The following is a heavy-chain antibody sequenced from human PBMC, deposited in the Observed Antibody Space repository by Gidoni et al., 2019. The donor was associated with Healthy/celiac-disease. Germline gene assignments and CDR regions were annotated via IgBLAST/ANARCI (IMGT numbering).Heavy chain of an antibody. D-gene: IGHD5-12*01. CDR3: ARDGYERDYYYYYMDV. CDR2: ISSNGGST. CDR1: VFTFISYA. J-gene: IGHJ6*03. Sequence: EVPLVESGGGLVQPGGSLSLYCAASVFTFISYAMHWVRQAPGKGLEYVSAISSNGGSTYYANSVKGRFTISRDNSKNTLYLQMGSLRAEDMAVYYCARDGYERDYYYYYMDVWGKGTTVTVSS. V-gene: IGHV3-64*01.